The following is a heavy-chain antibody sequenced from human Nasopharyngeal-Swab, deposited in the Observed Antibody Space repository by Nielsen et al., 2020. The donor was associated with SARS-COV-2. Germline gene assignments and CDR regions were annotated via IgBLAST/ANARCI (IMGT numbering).Heavy chain of an antibody. CDR2: ISGSGGST. J-gene: IGHJ2*01. V-gene: IGHV3-23*01. CDR3: AKDPTTVITHWYFDL. CDR1: GFTFSSYA. D-gene: IGHD4-17*01. Sequence: GESLKISCAASGFTFSSYAMSWVRQAPGKGLEWVSAISGSGGSTYYADSVKGRFTISRDNSKNTPYLQMNSLRAEDTAVYYCAKDPTTVITHWYFDLWGRGTLVTVSS.